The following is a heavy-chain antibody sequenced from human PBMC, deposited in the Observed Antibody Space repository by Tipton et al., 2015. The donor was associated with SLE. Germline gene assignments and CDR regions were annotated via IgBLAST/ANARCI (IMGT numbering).Heavy chain of an antibody. J-gene: IGHJ4*02. CDR3: ASPITLVRGVTKDY. D-gene: IGHD3-10*01. CDR1: GGSFSGYY. Sequence: TLSLTCAVYGGSFSGYYWSWIRQPPGKGLEWIGEIDHSGSTNYNPSLKSRVTISLDTSKNQFSLKVSSVTAADTAVYYCASPITLVRGVTKDYWGQGTLVTVSS. CDR2: IDHSGST. V-gene: IGHV4-34*01.